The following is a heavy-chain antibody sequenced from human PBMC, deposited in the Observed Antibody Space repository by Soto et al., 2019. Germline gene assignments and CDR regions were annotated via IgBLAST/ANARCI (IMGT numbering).Heavy chain of an antibody. CDR3: ARDLHDYVSFRFDP. CDR1: GFTFSSYS. V-gene: IGHV3-21*01. J-gene: IGHJ5*02. Sequence: GGSLRLCCAASGFTFSSYSMNWVRQAPGKGLEWVSSISRSSSYIYYADSVKGRFTISRDNAKNSLYLQMNSLRAEDTAVYYCARDLHDYVSFRFDPWGQGTLVTVSS. CDR2: ISRSSSYI. D-gene: IGHD3-16*01.